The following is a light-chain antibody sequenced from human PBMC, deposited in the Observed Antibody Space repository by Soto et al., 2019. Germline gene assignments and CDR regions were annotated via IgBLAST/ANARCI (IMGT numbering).Light chain of an antibody. CDR2: GAS. CDR3: HQYNNWPQT. V-gene: IGKV3-15*01. Sequence: EIVMTQSPATLSVSPGERATLSCRASQSVSSNLAWYQQIPGQAPRLLIYGASTRATGIPARFGGSGSGTEFTLTISSLQSEDFAVYYCHQYNNWPQTFGQGTKVDI. CDR1: QSVSSN. J-gene: IGKJ1*01.